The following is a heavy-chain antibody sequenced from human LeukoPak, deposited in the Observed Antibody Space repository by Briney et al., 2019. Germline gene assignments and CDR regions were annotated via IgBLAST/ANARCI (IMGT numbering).Heavy chain of an antibody. Sequence: NPSETLSLTCTVSGGSISNSRYYWGRIRQPPGKGLDWIASIYYGGSTFYNPSLKSRVTISVDTSKNQFSLTLSSVTAADTAVYYCARQVLGSSSWYWFDPWGQGTLVTVSS. CDR2: IYYGGST. V-gene: IGHV4-39*01. CDR3: ARQVLGSSSWYWFDP. CDR1: GGSISNSRYY. J-gene: IGHJ5*02. D-gene: IGHD6-13*01.